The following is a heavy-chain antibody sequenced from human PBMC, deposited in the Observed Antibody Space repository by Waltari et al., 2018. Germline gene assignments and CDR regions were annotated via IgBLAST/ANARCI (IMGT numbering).Heavy chain of an antibody. D-gene: IGHD6-13*01. CDR3: ARHSSSWWVPGWFDP. CDR1: GGSFSGYY. Sequence: QVQLQQWGAGLLKPSETLSLTCAVYGGSFSGYYWSWIRQPPGKGLEWIGEINHSGSTTYNPSLKSRVTISVDTSKNQFSLKLSSVTAADTAVYYCARHSSSWWVPGWFDPWGQGTLVTVSS. CDR2: INHSGST. J-gene: IGHJ5*02. V-gene: IGHV4-34*01.